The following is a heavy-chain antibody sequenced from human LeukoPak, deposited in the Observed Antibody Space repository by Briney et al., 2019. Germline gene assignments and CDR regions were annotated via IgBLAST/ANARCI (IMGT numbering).Heavy chain of an antibody. V-gene: IGHV1-2*02. CDR1: GYTFTGYY. D-gene: IGHD3-10*01. Sequence: ASVKVSCKASGYTFTGYYMYWVRQAPGQGLEWMGWINPNSGGTNYTQKFQGRVTMTRDTSISTAYMELSRLRSDDTAVYYCARGSTMVRGVTALSDYWGQGTLVTVSS. J-gene: IGHJ4*02. CDR2: INPNSGGT. CDR3: ARGSTMVRGVTALSDY.